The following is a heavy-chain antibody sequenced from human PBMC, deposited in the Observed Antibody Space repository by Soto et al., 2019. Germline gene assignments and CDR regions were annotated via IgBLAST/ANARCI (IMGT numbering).Heavy chain of an antibody. CDR1: GYTFTSYY. J-gene: IGHJ3*02. Sequence: WASVRVSCKASGYTFTSYYMHWVRQAPGQGLEWMGIINPSGGSTSYAQKFQGRVTMTRDTSTSTVYMELSSLRSEDTAVYYCARDYYDSSGYSPDAFDIWGQGTMVTVSS. CDR3: ARDYYDSSGYSPDAFDI. D-gene: IGHD3-22*01. CDR2: INPSGGST. V-gene: IGHV1-46*01.